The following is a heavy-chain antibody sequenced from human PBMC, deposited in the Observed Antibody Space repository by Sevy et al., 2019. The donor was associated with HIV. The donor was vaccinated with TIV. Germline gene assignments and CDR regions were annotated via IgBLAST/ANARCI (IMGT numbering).Heavy chain of an antibody. CDR3: ARRGASGGWYHSDY. D-gene: IGHD6-19*01. V-gene: IGHV5-51*01. J-gene: IGHJ4*02. CDR1: GYSFTSSW. Sequence: GEALKISCKASGYSFTSSWIGWVRQMPGKGLEWMGIIYTTDSDARYSPSFEGQVTISVDKSISTAYLQWSSLKASDTAMYYCARRGASGGWYHSDYWGQGTLVTVSS. CDR2: IYTTDSDA.